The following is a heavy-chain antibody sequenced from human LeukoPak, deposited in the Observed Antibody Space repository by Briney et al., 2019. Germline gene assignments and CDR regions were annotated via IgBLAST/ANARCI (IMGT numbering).Heavy chain of an antibody. V-gene: IGHV3-48*03. J-gene: IGHJ4*02. CDR1: GFTFSSYE. CDR3: ARASYNSDWYFDQ. D-gene: IGHD6-25*01. Sequence: GGSLRLSCAASGFTFSSYEMNWVRQAPGKGLEWVSYISSSGSTIYYADSVKGRFTISRDNAKNSLYLQMNSLRAEDTAVYYCARASYNSDWYFDQWGQGTLVTVSS. CDR2: ISSSGSTI.